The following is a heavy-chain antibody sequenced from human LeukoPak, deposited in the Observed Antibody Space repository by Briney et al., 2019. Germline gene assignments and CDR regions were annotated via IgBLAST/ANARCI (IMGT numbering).Heavy chain of an antibody. Sequence: QSGGSLRLSCAASGFTFDDYAMDWVRQAPGKGLEWVSCISWNSGSIGYADSVKGRFTISRDNAKNSLYLQMNSLRAEDTALYYCAKSTHCSGGSCYGTPLDYWGQGTLVTVSS. J-gene: IGHJ4*02. CDR3: AKSTHCSGGSCYGTPLDY. CDR2: ISWNSGSI. D-gene: IGHD2-15*01. V-gene: IGHV3-9*01. CDR1: GFTFDDYA.